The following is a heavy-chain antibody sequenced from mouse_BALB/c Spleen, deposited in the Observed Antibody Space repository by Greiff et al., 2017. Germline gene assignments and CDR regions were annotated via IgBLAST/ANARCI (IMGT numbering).Heavy chain of an antibody. D-gene: IGHD6-1*01. CDR3: ARWGLSHYFDY. V-gene: IGHV1S135*01. J-gene: IGHJ2*01. Sequence: VQLKQSGPELVKPGASVKVSCKASGYAFTSYNMYWVKQSHGKSLEWIGYIDPYNGGTSYNQKFKGKATLTVDKSSSTAYIHLNSLTSEDSAVYYCARWGLSHYFDYWGQGTTLTVSS. CDR2: IDPYNGGT. CDR1: GYAFTSYN.